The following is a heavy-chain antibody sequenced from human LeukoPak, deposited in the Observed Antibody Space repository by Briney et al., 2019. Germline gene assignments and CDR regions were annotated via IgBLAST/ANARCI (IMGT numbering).Heavy chain of an antibody. CDR1: GGSISSGDYY. CDR2: IYYSGST. Sequence: PSETLSLTCTVSGGSISSGDYYWSWIRQPPGKGLEWIGYIYYSGSTNYNPSLKSRVTISVDTSKNQFSLKLSSVTAADTAVYYCASRRPDIVVVPAAKRSYYYYYMDVWGKGTTVTVSS. J-gene: IGHJ6*03. CDR3: ASRRPDIVVVPAAKRSYYYYYMDV. V-gene: IGHV4-30-4*08. D-gene: IGHD2-2*01.